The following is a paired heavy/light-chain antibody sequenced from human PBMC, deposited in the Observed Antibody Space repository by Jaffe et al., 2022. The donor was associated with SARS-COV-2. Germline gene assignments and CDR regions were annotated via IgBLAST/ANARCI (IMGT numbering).Heavy chain of an antibody. CDR3: AKGPGYYYDSSGGY. V-gene: IGHV3-23*01. Sequence: EVQLLESGGGLVQPGGSLRLSCAASGFTFSSYAMSWVRQAPGKGLEWVSAISGSGGSTYYADSVKGRFTISRDNSKNTLYLQMNSLRAEDTAVYYCAKGPGYYYDSSGGYWGQGTLVTVSS. CDR2: ISGSGGST. J-gene: IGHJ4*02. CDR1: GFTFSSYA. D-gene: IGHD3-22*01.
Light chain of an antibody. CDR2: AAS. J-gene: IGKJ1*01. CDR1: QGISNY. V-gene: IGKV1-16*02. Sequence: DIQMTQSPSSLSASVGDRVTITCRASQGISNYLAWFQQKPGKAPKSLIYAASSLQSGVPSKFSGSGSGTDFTLTISSLQPEDFATYYCQQYNSYLWTFGQGTKVEIK. CDR3: QQYNSYLWT.